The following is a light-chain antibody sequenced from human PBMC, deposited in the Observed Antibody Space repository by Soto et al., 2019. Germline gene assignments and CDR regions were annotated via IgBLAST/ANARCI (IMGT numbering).Light chain of an antibody. CDR2: GAS. Sequence: EIVLTQSPGTLSLSPGERATLSCRASQSVNLNYLAWYQQKPGQAPRLLIYGASGRATGIPDRFSGSGSGKEFTLTVSRLEAEDFAVYYCEQYGRSPFTFGPGTKVDIK. CDR1: QSVNLNY. V-gene: IGKV3-20*01. CDR3: EQYGRSPFT. J-gene: IGKJ3*01.